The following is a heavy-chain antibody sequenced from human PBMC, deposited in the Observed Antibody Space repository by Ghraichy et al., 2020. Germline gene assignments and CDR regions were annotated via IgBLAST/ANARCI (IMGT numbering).Heavy chain of an antibody. J-gene: IGHJ5*02. Sequence: SETLSLTCTVSGGSISSSSYYWGWIRQPPGKGLEWIGSIYYSGSTYYNPSLKSRVTISVDTSKNQFSLKLSSVTAADTAVYYCARQYDYGDSNWFDPWGQGTLVTVSS. CDR2: IYYSGST. CDR1: GGSISSSSYY. D-gene: IGHD4-17*01. V-gene: IGHV4-39*01. CDR3: ARQYDYGDSNWFDP.